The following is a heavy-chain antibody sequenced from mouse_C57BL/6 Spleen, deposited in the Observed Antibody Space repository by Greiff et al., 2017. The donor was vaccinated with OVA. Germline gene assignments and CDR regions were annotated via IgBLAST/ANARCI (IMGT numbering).Heavy chain of an antibody. CDR1: GFNIKDDY. Sequence: DVQLQESGAELVRPGASVKLSCTASGFNIKDDYMHWVKQRPEQGLEWIGWIDPENGDTEYASKFQGKATITADTSSNTAYLQLSSLTSEDTAVYYCTTSHYYYGSSYWYFDVWGTGTTVTVSS. CDR3: TTSHYYYGSSYWYFDV. CDR2: IDPENGDT. D-gene: IGHD1-1*01. V-gene: IGHV14-4*01. J-gene: IGHJ1*03.